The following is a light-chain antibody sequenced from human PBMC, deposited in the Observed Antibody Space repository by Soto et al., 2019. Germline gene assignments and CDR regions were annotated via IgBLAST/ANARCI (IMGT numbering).Light chain of an antibody. CDR1: QSVSNN. CDR3: QQRSNWPPIT. CDR2: TAS. V-gene: IGKV3-11*01. J-gene: IGKJ5*01. Sequence: EIVLTQSPGTLSVSPGEKATLSCRASQSVSNNLAWYQQKPGQAPRLLIYTASRRATGIPDRFSGSGSGTDSTLTISSLEPEDFAVYYCQQRSNWPPITFGQGTRLEIK.